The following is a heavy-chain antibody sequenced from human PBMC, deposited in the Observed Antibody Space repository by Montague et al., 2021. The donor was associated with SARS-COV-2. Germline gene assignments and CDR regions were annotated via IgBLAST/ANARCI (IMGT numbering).Heavy chain of an antibody. D-gene: IGHD6-6*01. V-gene: IGHV4-39*01. CDR1: GGSISSSSYY. CDR3: ASHPQGGAALQGY. Sequence: SETLSLTCTVSGGSISSSSYYWGWIRQPPGKGLEWIGSIYYSGSTYYNPSLKSRVTISVDTSKNQFSLKLSSVTAADTAVYYCASHPQGGAALQGYWGQGTLVTVSS. J-gene: IGHJ4*02. CDR2: IYYSGST.